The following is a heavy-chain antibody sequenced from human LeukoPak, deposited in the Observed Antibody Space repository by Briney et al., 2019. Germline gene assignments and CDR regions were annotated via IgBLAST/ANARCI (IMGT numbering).Heavy chain of an antibody. CDR3: ASPAHDSIVGAAELDH. CDR2: IIPILGIA. D-gene: IGHD1-26*01. Sequence: SVKVSCKASGGTFSSYAISWVRQAPGQGLEWMGRIIPILGIANYAQKFQGRVTITADKSTSTAYMELSSLRSEDTAVYYCASPAHDSIVGAAELDHWGQGTLVTVSS. CDR1: GGTFSSYA. V-gene: IGHV1-69*04. J-gene: IGHJ4*02.